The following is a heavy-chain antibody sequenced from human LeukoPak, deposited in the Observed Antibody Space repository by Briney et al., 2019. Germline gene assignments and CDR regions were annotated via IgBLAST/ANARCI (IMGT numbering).Heavy chain of an antibody. CDR3: ARGDGYNFFDY. CDR1: GFSVTNNY. D-gene: IGHD5-24*01. Sequence: GGSLRLSCAVSGFSVTNNYMSWVRQAPGKGLEWVSVFYVGGATYYADSVKGRFTISRDNSENTLHLQMKSLRAEDTAVYYCARGDGYNFFDYWGQGTLVTVSS. CDR2: FYVGGAT. J-gene: IGHJ4*02. V-gene: IGHV3-53*01.